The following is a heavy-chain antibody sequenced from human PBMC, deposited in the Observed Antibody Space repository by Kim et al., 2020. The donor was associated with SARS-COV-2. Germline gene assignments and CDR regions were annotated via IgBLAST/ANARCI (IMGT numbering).Heavy chain of an antibody. D-gene: IGHD6-19*01. V-gene: IGHV1-69*13. J-gene: IGHJ6*02. CDR2: IIPIFGTA. CDR1: GGTFSSYA. CDR3: ARSRPIAVAGRTNYYYYYGMDV. Sequence: SVKVSCKASGGTFSSYAISWVRQAPGQGLEWMGGIIPIFGTANYAQKFQGRVTITADESTSTAYMELSSLRSEDTAVYYCARSRPIAVAGRTNYYYYYGMDVWGQGTTVTVSS.